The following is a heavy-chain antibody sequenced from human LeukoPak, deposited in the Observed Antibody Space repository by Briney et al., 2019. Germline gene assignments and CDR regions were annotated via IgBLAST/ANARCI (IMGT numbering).Heavy chain of an antibody. J-gene: IGHJ4*02. Sequence: GEPLKISCKGSGYTFTSYWISWVRQIPGKGLEWMGKIDPSDSYTSYSPSFQGHVTISADKSISASFLQWSSLKASDTAMYYCARPNWARRYFDYWGQGTLVTVSS. CDR1: GYTFTSYW. CDR2: IDPSDSYT. CDR3: ARPNWARRYFDY. D-gene: IGHD7-27*01. V-gene: IGHV5-10-1*01.